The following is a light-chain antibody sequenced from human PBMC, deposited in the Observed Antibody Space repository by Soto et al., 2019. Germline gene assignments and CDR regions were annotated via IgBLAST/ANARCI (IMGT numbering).Light chain of an antibody. V-gene: IGLV2-11*01. CDR2: DVT. CDR3: CSYAGTSIP. CDR1: SSDVGGYNY. Sequence: QSALTQPRSVSGSPGQSVSISYTGTSSDVGGYNYVSWYQHHPGKAPKLIIYDVTKRPSGVPDRFSGSKSGNTASLTISGLQAEDEADYYCCSYAGTSIPFGTGTKVTVL. J-gene: IGLJ1*01.